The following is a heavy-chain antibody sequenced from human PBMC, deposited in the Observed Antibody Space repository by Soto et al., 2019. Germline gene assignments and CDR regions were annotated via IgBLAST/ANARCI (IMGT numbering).Heavy chain of an antibody. CDR2: IYWNDDK. D-gene: IGHD3-16*01. CDR3: AHSPWGAAPDY. Sequence: SGPYAGEPTQTLTLTCTVSGFSVSARGVGVGWIRQPPGKALEWLGIIYWNDDKRYSPSLKSRLTITKDTSKNQVVLTMTNMDPVDTAKYYCAHSPWGAAPDYWGQGTQVTVYS. CDR1: GFSVSARGVG. J-gene: IGHJ4*02. V-gene: IGHV2-5*01.